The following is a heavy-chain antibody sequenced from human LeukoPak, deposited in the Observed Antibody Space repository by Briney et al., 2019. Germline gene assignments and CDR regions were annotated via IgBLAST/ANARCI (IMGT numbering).Heavy chain of an antibody. CDR1: GFTFSNHA. CDR2: ISGTGGAT. J-gene: IGHJ4*02. Sequence: GGSLRLSCAASGFTFSNHAMSWVRQAPGKGPEWVPTISGTGGATYYADSVKGRFTISRDNSKNTLYLQMSTLRAEDTAVYYCAKDLGVRTLSGSDFWGQGTQVTVSS. V-gene: IGHV3-23*01. D-gene: IGHD3-10*01. CDR3: AKDLGVRTLSGSDF.